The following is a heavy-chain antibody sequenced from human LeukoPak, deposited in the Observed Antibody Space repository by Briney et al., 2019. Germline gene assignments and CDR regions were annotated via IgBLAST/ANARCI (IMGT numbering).Heavy chain of an antibody. CDR3: ARDESSGSYLNWFDP. CDR1: GFTFSSYA. CDR2: ISGSGGST. J-gene: IGHJ5*02. Sequence: GGSLRLSCAASGFTFSSYAMSWVRQAPGKGLEWVSAISGSGGSTYYADSVKGRFTISRDNAKNSLYLQMNSLRAEDTAVYYCARDESSGSYLNWFDPWGQGTLVTVSS. V-gene: IGHV3-23*01. D-gene: IGHD1-26*01.